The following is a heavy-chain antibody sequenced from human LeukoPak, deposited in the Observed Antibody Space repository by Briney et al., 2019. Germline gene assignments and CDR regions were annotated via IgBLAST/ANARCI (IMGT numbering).Heavy chain of an antibody. CDR1: GFTFDDYA. V-gene: IGHV3-9*01. J-gene: IGHJ6*03. CDR2: ISWNSGSI. CDR3: AKDVGYYYYMDV. D-gene: IGHD1-26*01. Sequence: GRSLRLSCAASGFTFDDYAMHWVRQAPGKGLEWVSGISWNSGSIGYADSAKGRFTISRDNAKNSLYLQMNSLRAEGTALYYCAKDVGYYYYMDVWGKGTTVTVSS.